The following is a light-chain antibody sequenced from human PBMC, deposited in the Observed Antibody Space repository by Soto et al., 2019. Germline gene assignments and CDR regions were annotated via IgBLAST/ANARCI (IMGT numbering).Light chain of an antibody. Sequence: EIVMTQSPATLSVSPGERATLSCRASQSISSNLVWYQQKAGQAPKLLIYGASSRATGIPDRFSGSGSGTDFTLTISRLEPEDSAVYFCQQYGTSPTFGQGTKVDIK. V-gene: IGKV3-20*01. CDR1: QSISSN. CDR2: GAS. CDR3: QQYGTSPT. J-gene: IGKJ1*01.